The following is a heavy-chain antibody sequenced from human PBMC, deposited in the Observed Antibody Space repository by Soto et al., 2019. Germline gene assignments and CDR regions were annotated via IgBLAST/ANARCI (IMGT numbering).Heavy chain of an antibody. CDR3: ATGDCYELDAFDI. CDR1: GFTFSSYA. D-gene: IGHD2-21*01. J-gene: IGHJ3*02. V-gene: IGHV3-23*01. CDR2: ISGSGGST. Sequence: EVQLLESGGGLVQPGGSLRLSCEASGFTFSSYAMSWVRQAPGKGLEWVSGISGSGGSTYYADSVKGRFAISRDNSKNTRFLPMYSLRAEGTAVYYCATGDCYELDAFDIWGQGTMVTVSA.